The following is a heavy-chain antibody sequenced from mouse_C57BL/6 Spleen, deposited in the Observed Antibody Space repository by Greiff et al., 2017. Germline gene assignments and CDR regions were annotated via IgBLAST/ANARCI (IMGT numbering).Heavy chain of an antibody. CDR3: ARRGGSSPWFAY. V-gene: IGHV1-50*01. Sequence: QVQLQQPGAELVKPGASVKLYCKASGYTFTSYWMQWVKQRPGQGLEWIGEIDPSDSYTNYNQKFKGKATLTVDTSSSTAYMQLSSLTSEDSAVYYCARRGGSSPWFAYWGQGTLVTVSA. D-gene: IGHD1-1*01. CDR1: GYTFTSYW. CDR2: IDPSDSYT. J-gene: IGHJ3*01.